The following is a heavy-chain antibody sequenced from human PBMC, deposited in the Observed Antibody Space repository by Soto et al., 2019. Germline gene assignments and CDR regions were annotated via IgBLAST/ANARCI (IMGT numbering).Heavy chain of an antibody. V-gene: IGHV1-69*04. J-gene: IGHJ5*02. D-gene: IGHD3-10*01. Sequence: QVQLVQSGAEVKKPGSSVKVSCKASGGTFSNYAISWVGQAPGQGLEWMGRIIPILDIANYAQKFQGRVTITADKSTSTAYMDLRSLRAEDTAVYDCARALDYYGSGTWDLFGHWGQGTLVTVSS. CDR2: IIPILDIA. CDR1: GGTFSNYA. CDR3: ARALDYYGSGTWDLFGH.